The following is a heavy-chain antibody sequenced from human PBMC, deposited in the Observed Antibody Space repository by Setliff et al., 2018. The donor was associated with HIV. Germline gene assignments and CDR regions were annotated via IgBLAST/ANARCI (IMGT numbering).Heavy chain of an antibody. CDR3: AKIVRGSLSSRRMYYFDS. V-gene: IGHV4-30-4*01. D-gene: IGHD3-10*02. CDR1: SDFVSGDDFY. Sequence: KPSENLSLTCTVSSDFVSGDDFYWSWIRQAPGRGLEWIGYVYYNGITHYNPPLKSRLTISIDTSGRRFSLNLASVTALDTAVYFCAKIVRGSLSSRRMYYFDSWGQGTMVTVSS. CDR2: VYYNGIT. J-gene: IGHJ4*02.